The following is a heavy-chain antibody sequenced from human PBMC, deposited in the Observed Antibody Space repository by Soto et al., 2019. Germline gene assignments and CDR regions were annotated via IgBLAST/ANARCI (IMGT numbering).Heavy chain of an antibody. D-gene: IGHD3-3*01. CDR2: VSWNNGSE. J-gene: IGHJ3*02. Sequence: EVQLVESGGGLVQPGRSLRLSCAASGFTFDDYAMHWVRQAPGKGLEWVSGVSWNNGSEGYADSVKGRFTISRDNVNKSLHLQMNSLEPEDTAVYFCASSRGRGDFWSGYVAFDIWGQGTMVTVS. V-gene: IGHV3-9*01. CDR1: GFTFDDYA. CDR3: ASSRGRGDFWSGYVAFDI.